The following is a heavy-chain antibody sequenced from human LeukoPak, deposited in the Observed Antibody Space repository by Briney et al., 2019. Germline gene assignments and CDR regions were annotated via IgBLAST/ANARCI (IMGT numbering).Heavy chain of an antibody. CDR3: ARDSYYYDSSGYYGDFDY. Sequence: PGRSLRLSCAASGFTFSSYAMHWVRQAPGKGLEGVAVISYDGSNKYYADSVKGRFTISRDNSKNTLYLQMNRLRAEDTAVYYCARDSYYYDSSGYYGDFDYWGQGTLVTVSS. J-gene: IGHJ4*02. D-gene: IGHD3-22*01. CDR1: GFTFSSYA. CDR2: ISYDGSNK. V-gene: IGHV3-30*04.